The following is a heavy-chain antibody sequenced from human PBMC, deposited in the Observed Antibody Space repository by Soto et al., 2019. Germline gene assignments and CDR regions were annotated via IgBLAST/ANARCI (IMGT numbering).Heavy chain of an antibody. J-gene: IGHJ6*02. V-gene: IGHV4-34*01. CDR3: ARAREAAAGLGGGGMDV. D-gene: IGHD6-13*01. CDR1: GGSFSGYY. Sequence: SETLSLTCAVYGGSFSGYYWSWIRQPPGKGLEWIGEINHSGSTNYNPSLKSRVTISVDTSKNQFSLKLSSVTAADTAVYYCARAREAAAGLGGGGMDVWGQGTTVTVSS. CDR2: INHSGST.